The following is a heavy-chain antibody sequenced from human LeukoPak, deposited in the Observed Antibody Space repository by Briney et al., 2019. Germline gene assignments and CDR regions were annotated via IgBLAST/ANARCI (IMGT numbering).Heavy chain of an antibody. Sequence: KPSETLSLTCTVSGYSISSGYYWGWIRQPPGKGLGWIGSIHHSGSTYYNPSLKSRVTISVDTSKNQFSLKLSSVTAADTAVYYCASPGIAVAGTENWGQGTLVTVSS. V-gene: IGHV4-38-2*02. CDR2: IHHSGST. CDR1: GYSISSGYY. J-gene: IGHJ4*02. CDR3: ASPGIAVAGTEN. D-gene: IGHD6-19*01.